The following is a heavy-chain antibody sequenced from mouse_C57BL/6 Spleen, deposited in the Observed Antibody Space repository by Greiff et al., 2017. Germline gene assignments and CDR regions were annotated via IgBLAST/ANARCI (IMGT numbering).Heavy chain of an antibody. CDR2: ISNLAYSI. J-gene: IGHJ4*01. Sequence: DVMLVESGGGLVQPGGSLKLSCAASGFTFSDYGMAWVRQAPRKGPEWVAFISNLAYSIYYADTVTGRFTISRENAKNTLYLEMSSLRSEDTAMYYCARHGGYHAMDYWGQGTSVTVSS. V-gene: IGHV5-15*01. CDR3: ARHGGYHAMDY. CDR1: GFTFSDYG.